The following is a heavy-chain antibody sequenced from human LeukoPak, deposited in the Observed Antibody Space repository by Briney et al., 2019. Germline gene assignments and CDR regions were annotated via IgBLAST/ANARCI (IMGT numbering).Heavy chain of an antibody. V-gene: IGHV1-2*02. D-gene: IGHD3-10*01. CDR1: GYTFTGYY. CDR2: INPNSGGT. CDR3: ARGSITMVRGVRDY. Sequence: ASVKVSCKASGYTFTGYYKHWVRQTPGQGLEWMGWINPNSGGTNYAQKFQGRVTMTRDTSISTAYMELSRLRSDDTAVYYCARGSITMVRGVRDYWGQGTLVTVSS. J-gene: IGHJ4*02.